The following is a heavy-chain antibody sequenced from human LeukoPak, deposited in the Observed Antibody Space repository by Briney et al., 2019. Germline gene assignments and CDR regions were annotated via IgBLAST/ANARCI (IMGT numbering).Heavy chain of an antibody. CDR1: GFTFSSYE. J-gene: IGHJ5*02. CDR3: ARGSVVVAATDNWFDP. Sequence: PGGSLRLSCAASGFTFSSYEMNWVRQAPGKGLEWVSYITSSGKTIHYADSVKGRFTISRDNAKNSLYLQMNSLRAEDTAVYYCARGSVVVAATDNWFDPWGQGTLVTVSS. D-gene: IGHD2-15*01. CDR2: ITSSGKTI. V-gene: IGHV3-48*03.